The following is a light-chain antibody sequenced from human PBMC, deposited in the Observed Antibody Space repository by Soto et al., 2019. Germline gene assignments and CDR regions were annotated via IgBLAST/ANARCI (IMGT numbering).Light chain of an antibody. V-gene: IGKV1-6*01. CDR2: AAS. CDR3: RQDYNYPLT. CDR1: QGIRND. J-gene: IGKJ4*01. Sequence: AIQMTQSPSSLSASVGDRVTITCLASQGIRNDLGCYQQKPGKAPKLLIYAASRLQSGVPSRFIGSGSGTDFTLTIRSLQPEDFATYYCRQDYNYPLTLGGGTKVEIK.